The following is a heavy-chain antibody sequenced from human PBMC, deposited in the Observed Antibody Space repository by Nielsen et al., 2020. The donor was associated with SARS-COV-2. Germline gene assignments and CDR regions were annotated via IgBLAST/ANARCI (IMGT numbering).Heavy chain of an antibody. J-gene: IGHJ3*02. D-gene: IGHD3-22*01. Sequence: GESLKISCAASGFTFSSYGMHWVRQAPGKGLEWVAVISYDGSEKYYADSVKGRFTISRDNSKNTLYLQMNSLRAEDTAVYYCARVWYYDSSGYWSAFDIWGQGTMVTVSS. V-gene: IGHV3-30-3*01. CDR1: GFTFSSYG. CDR2: ISYDGSEK. CDR3: ARVWYYDSSGYWSAFDI.